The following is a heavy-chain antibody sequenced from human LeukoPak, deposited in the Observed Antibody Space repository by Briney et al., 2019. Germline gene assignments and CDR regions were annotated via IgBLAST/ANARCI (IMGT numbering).Heavy chain of an antibody. V-gene: IGHV3-30*02. CDR3: AKWSRGYCSSTSCVSDY. CDR1: GFTFSSYG. D-gene: IGHD2-2*01. Sequence: GGSLRLSCAASGFTFSSYGMHWVRQAPGKGLEWVAFIRYDGSNKYYADSVKGRFTISRDNSKNTLYLQMNSLRAEGTAVYYCAKWSRGYCSSTSCVSDYWGQGTLVTVSS. CDR2: IRYDGSNK. J-gene: IGHJ4*02.